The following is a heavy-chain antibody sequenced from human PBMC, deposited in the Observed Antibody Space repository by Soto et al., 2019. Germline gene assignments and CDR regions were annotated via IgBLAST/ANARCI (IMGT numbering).Heavy chain of an antibody. CDR1: GASIQSDDFY. V-gene: IGHV4-39*01. Sequence: QVRLQESGPRLVKPSETLSLTCTVSGASIQSDDFYWGWIRQSPGQGPAWVATIHSGGATYYNPSFRSRVTVSVDTSKKQVSLTVKSVTAADTAVYYCARPYSSGWTDAFHIWGQGTPVTVSS. CDR3: ARPYSSGWTDAFHI. D-gene: IGHD6-19*01. CDR2: IHSGGAT. J-gene: IGHJ3*02.